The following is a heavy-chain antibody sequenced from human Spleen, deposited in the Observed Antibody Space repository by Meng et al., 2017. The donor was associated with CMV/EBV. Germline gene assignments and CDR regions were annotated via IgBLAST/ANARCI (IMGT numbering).Heavy chain of an antibody. V-gene: IGHV3-11*01. CDR1: GFLFGDFY. D-gene: IGHD3-16*01. Sequence: SLRLSCAGSGFLFGDFYINWFRQAPGKWPEWVSYISKTGSTTYYAESVKGRFSISRDNARNTVYLQMSSLGVDDTATYFCARGLTFPWGQGTLVTVSS. CDR2: ISKTGSTT. J-gene: IGHJ5*02. CDR3: ARGLTFP.